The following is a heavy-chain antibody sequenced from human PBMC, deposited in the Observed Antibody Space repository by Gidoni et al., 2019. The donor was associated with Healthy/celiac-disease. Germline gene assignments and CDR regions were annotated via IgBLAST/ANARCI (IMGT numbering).Heavy chain of an antibody. CDR1: GGSISSSSYY. V-gene: IGHV4-39*01. J-gene: IGHJ3*02. CDR2: IYYSGST. Sequence: QLQLQESGPGLVKPSETLSLTCTVSGGSISSSSYYWGWIRQPPGKGLEWIGSIYYSGSTYYNPSLKSRVTISVDTSKNQFSLKLSSVTAADTAVYYCARHRRRNRGYDFWSGYAFDIWGQGTMVTVSS. CDR3: ARHRRRNRGYDFWSGYAFDI. D-gene: IGHD3-3*01.